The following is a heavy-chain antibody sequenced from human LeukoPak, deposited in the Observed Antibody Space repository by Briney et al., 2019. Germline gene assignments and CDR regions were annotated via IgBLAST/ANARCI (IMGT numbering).Heavy chain of an antibody. D-gene: IGHD5-24*01. Sequence: SETLSLTCTVSGGSISSGSYYWSWIRQPAGKGLEWIGRIYTSGSTNYNPSLKSRVTISVDTSKNQFSLKLSSVTAADTAVYYCASISLSRDGYNDAFDIWGQGTMVTVSS. CDR2: IYTSGST. CDR3: ASISLSRDGYNDAFDI. J-gene: IGHJ3*02. V-gene: IGHV4-61*02. CDR1: GGSISSGSYY.